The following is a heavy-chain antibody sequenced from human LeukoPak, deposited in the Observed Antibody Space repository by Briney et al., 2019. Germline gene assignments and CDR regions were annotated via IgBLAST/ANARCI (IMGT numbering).Heavy chain of an antibody. J-gene: IGHJ4*02. V-gene: IGHV3-7*01. CDR2: INKDGSEK. CDR1: GFTFSSYW. Sequence: GGPLRLSCAASGFTFSSYWMTWVRQAPGKGLEWVANINKDGSEKYYVDSVKGRFTISRDNAKNSLYLQMNSLRAEDTAVYYCARDFSLTRLERPFDYWGQGTLVTVSS. D-gene: IGHD1-1*01. CDR3: ARDFSLTRLERPFDY.